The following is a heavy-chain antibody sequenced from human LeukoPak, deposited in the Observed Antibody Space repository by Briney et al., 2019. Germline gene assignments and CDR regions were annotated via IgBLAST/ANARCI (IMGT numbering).Heavy chain of an antibody. J-gene: IGHJ3*02. CDR3: ARRYESDAFDI. D-gene: IGHD3-16*01. CDR1: GGSISHSNYY. CDR2: IYYNGNT. Sequence: SETLSLTCTVSGGSISHSNYYWVWIRQPPGKGLEWIGSIYYNGNTYYSPSLKSRVTISLDTSKNQFSLKLSSVTAADTAVYYCARRYESDAFDIWGQGTMVTVSS. V-gene: IGHV4-39*07.